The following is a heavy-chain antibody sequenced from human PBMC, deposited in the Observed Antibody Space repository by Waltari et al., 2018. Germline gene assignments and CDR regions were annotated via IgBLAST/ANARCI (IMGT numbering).Heavy chain of an antibody. D-gene: IGHD2-2*01. CDR2: IDPEDGWT. CDR3: ARRSGHCDGTTCSAGWFDP. Sequence: EIRLLQSGAEVKKPGATVKISCKASGNSLSDNYIHWVQQVPGKGLEWIGRIDPEDGWTIYAEKFEYRVTLTADVATETAYLELSRLSSDDTATYYCARRSGHCDGTTCSAGWFDPWGQGTLVKVSS. CDR1: GNSLSDNY. J-gene: IGHJ5*02. V-gene: IGHV1-69-2*01.